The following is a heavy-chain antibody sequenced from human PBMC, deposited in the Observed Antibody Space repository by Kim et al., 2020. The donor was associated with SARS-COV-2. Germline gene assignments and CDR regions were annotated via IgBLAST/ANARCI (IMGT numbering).Heavy chain of an antibody. D-gene: IGHD6-13*01. V-gene: IGHV3-21*01. CDR2: ISSSSSYI. CDR3: ARKGTLAAAGTGDY. Sequence: GGSLRLSCAASGFTFSSYSMNWVRQAPGKGLEWVSSISSSSSYIYYADSVKGRFTISRDNAKNSLYLQMNSLRAEDTAVYYCARKGTLAAAGTGDYWGQGTLVTVSS. CDR1: GFTFSSYS. J-gene: IGHJ4*02.